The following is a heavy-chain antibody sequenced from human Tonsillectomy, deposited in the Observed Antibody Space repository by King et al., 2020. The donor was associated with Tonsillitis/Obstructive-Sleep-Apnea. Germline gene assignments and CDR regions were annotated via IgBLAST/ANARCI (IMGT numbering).Heavy chain of an antibody. V-gene: IGHV3-73*02. J-gene: IGHJ5*02. CDR3: TRRSSSSISNWFDP. D-gene: IGHD6-6*01. Sequence: DVQLVESGGGLVQPGGSLKLSCAASGFTFSGSAMHWVRQASGKGLEWVGRIRSKANNYATAYAASVKGRFTISRDDSKNTAYLQMNSLKTEDTAVYYCTRRSSSSISNWFDPWGKGTLVTVSS. CDR1: GFTFSGSA. CDR2: IRSKANNYAT.